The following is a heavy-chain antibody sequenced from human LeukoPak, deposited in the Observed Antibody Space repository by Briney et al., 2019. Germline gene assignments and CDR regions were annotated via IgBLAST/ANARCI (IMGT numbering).Heavy chain of an antibody. D-gene: IGHD4-17*01. Sequence: GGSLRLSCAASGFAFSSYWMHWVRQAPGKGLVWVSRINSDGSSTTYADSVKGRFTISRDNAKNTLHLQMNSLRAEDTAVYYCTITVTLVDYGMDVWGQGTTVTVSS. CDR2: INSDGSST. J-gene: IGHJ6*02. V-gene: IGHV3-74*01. CDR3: TITVTLVDYGMDV. CDR1: GFAFSSYW.